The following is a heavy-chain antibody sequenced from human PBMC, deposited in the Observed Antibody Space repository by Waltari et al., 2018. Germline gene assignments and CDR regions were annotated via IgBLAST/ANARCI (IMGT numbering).Heavy chain of an antibody. CDR3: ARRVLTGEGLTLNWFDP. D-gene: IGHD3-9*01. CDR1: GYGFDSLW. Sequence: EVQLVQSGAEVKKPGESLRIPCRASGYGFDSLWIPWVRQTPGKGLEWMGNIYPGDSDTTFNPSFQGQVTISADKSVTTVYLQWSSLKASDSGIYYCARRVLTGEGLTLNWFDPWGQGTQVTVSS. V-gene: IGHV5-51*01. CDR2: IYPGDSDT. J-gene: IGHJ5*02.